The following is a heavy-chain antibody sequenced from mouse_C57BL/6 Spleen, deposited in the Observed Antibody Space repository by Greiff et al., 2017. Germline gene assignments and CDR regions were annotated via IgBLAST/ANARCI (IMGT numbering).Heavy chain of an antibody. CDR1: GYTFTDYE. Sequence: QVQLQQSGAELVRPGASVTLSCKASGYTFTDYEMHWVKQTPVHGLEWIGAIDPETGGTAYNQKFKGKAILTADKSSSTAYMELRSLTSEDSAVYYCTRKDYGGGYYFDYWGQGTTLTVSS. D-gene: IGHD1-1*01. CDR2: IDPETGGT. J-gene: IGHJ2*01. CDR3: TRKDYGGGYYFDY. V-gene: IGHV1-15*01.